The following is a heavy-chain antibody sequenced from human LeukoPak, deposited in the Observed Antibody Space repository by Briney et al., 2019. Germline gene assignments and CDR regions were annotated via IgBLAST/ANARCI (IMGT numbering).Heavy chain of an antibody. CDR3: ARDLKPFDI. V-gene: IGHV4-38-2*02. CDR2: IYHSGST. CDR1: GYSISSGYY. J-gene: IGHJ3*02. Sequence: PSETLSLTCTVSGYSISSGYYWGWIRQPPGKGLEWIGSIYHSGSTYYNPSLKSRVTISVDTSKNQFSLKLSSVTAADTAVYYCARDLKPFDIWGQGTMVTVSS.